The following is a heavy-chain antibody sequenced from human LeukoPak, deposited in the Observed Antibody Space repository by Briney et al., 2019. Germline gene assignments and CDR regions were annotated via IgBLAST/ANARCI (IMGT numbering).Heavy chain of an antibody. V-gene: IGHV4-39*07. D-gene: IGHD3-10*01. CDR1: GGSISSSSYY. J-gene: IGHJ4*02. Sequence: SETLSLTCTVSGGSISSSSYYWGWIRQPPGKGLAWIGSIYYSGSTYYNPSLKSRVTISVDTSKNQFSLKLSSVTAADTAVYYCARRPRGGFGELCGYAFDYWGQGTLVTVSS. CDR2: IYYSGST. CDR3: ARRPRGGFGELCGYAFDY.